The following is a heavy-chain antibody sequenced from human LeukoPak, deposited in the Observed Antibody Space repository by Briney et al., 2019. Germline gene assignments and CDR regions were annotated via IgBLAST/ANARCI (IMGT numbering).Heavy chain of an antibody. CDR3: ARDQHKYCSSTSCYGPYWYFDL. D-gene: IGHD2-2*01. CDR1: GGSISSSNW. CDR2: IYHSGST. J-gene: IGHJ2*01. V-gene: IGHV4-4*02. Sequence: SGTLSLTCAVSGGSISSSNWWSWVRQPPGKGLEWIGEIYHSGSTNYNPSLKSRVTISVDKSKNQFSLKLSSVTAADTAVYYCARDQHKYCSSTSCYGPYWYFDLWGRGTLVTVSS.